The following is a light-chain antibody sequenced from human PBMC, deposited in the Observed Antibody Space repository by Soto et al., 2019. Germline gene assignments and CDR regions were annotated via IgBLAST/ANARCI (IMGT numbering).Light chain of an antibody. V-gene: IGKV1-27*01. Sequence: DIQRTQSPSSLSASVGDRVTITCRARQGINHYLAWFQQKPGKVPKLLIYATSTLQSGVPSRFSGSGFGTDFTLTIRRLQPEDVATYYCQKHNSAPLFFGPGTKVEIK. J-gene: IGKJ3*01. CDR3: QKHNSAPLF. CDR2: ATS. CDR1: QGINHY.